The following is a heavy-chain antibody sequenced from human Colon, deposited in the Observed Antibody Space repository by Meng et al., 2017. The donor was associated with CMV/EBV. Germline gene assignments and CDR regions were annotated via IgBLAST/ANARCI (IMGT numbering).Heavy chain of an antibody. Sequence: GESLKISCAASGFTFSDYYMNWVRQAPGKGLEWVSSISSSSTIYYADSVKGRFTISRDNAKNSLYLQMNSLRAEDTAVHASRLYIVVDQLLFDYYYGMDVWGQGTTVTVSS. V-gene: IGHV3-69-1*02. CDR1: GFTFSDYY. CDR3: RLYIVVDQLLFDYYYGMDV. J-gene: IGHJ6*02. D-gene: IGHD2-2*01. CDR2: ISSSSTI.